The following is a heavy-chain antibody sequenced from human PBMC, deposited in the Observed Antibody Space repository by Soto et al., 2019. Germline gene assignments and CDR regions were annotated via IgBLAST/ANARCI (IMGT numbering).Heavy chain of an antibody. J-gene: IGHJ4*02. CDR1: GGSVSSYY. CDR3: ARRYGSSFDY. D-gene: IGHD6-13*01. CDR2: IYYSGST. V-gene: IGHV4-59*08. Sequence: QVQLQESGPGLVKPSETLSLTCTVSGGSVSSYYWSWIRQPPGKGLEWVGYIYYSGSTNYNPSLKSRVTISVDTSKNQFSLKLNSVTAADTAVYYCARRYGSSFDYWGQGTLVTASS.